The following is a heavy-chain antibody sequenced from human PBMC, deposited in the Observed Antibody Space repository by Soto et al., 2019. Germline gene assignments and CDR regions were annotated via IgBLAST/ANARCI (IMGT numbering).Heavy chain of an antibody. CDR1: GFTFSGYG. D-gene: IGHD6-13*01. V-gene: IGHV3-33*01. CDR2: IWYDGSNK. J-gene: IGHJ4*02. Sequence: PWGSLRLSCAASGFTFSGYGMHWVRQAPGKGLEWVAVIWYDGSNKYYADSVKGRFTISRDNSKNTLYLQMNSLRAEDTAVYYCARATLPGIAAAGRTGFGKFDYWGQGTLVTVSS. CDR3: ARATLPGIAAAGRTGFGKFDY.